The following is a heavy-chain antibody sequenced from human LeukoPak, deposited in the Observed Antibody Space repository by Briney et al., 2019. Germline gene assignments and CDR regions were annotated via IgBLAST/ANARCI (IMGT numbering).Heavy chain of an antibody. CDR1: GYTFTSYG. Sequence: ASVKVSCKASGYTFTSYGISWVRQAPGQGLEWVGWISAYNGNTNYAQKLQVRGTMTTDTSTSTAYMELRSLRSDDTAVYYCARGAQWPENADYWGQGTLVTVSS. D-gene: IGHD6-19*01. V-gene: IGHV1-18*01. J-gene: IGHJ4*02. CDR3: ARGAQWPENADY. CDR2: ISAYNGNT.